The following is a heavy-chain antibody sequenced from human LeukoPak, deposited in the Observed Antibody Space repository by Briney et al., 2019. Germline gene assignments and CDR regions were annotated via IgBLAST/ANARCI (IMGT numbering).Heavy chain of an antibody. Sequence: GGSLRLSCAASGFTFSDYYMSWIRQAPGTGLERVSYISSNGSTIYYADSAKGRFTIFRVNAKNSLYLQMNSLRTDATAVYYYXXXXXXEWFGDPGGWFDPWGQGTLVTVSS. CDR1: GFTFSDYY. J-gene: IGHJ5*02. CDR3: XXXXXXEWFGDPGGWFDP. V-gene: IGHV3-11*01. CDR2: ISSNGSTI. D-gene: IGHD3-10*01.